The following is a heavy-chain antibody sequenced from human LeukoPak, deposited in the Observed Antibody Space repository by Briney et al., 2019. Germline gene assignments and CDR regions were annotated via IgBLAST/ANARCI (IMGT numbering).Heavy chain of an antibody. D-gene: IGHD2-8*01. CDR1: GFDLTIYA. CDR2: IRNGGGGT. V-gene: IGHV3-23*01. J-gene: IGHJ5*02. CDR3: AWCMVLSQGGCNWFDP. Sequence: GGSLRLSCAASGFDLTIYAMTWVRQAPGKGLEWVSSIRNGGGGTFYADSVKGRFTIPRDNSENTLHLQMYNQRVEDTARYFCAWCMVLSQGGCNWFDPWGQGTLVTVSS.